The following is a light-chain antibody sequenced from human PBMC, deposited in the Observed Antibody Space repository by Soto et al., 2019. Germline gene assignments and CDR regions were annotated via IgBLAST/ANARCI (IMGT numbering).Light chain of an antibody. Sequence: DIHMTQSPSSLSVSIGYRVTLPCRASQSISTYLNWYQQKPGKAPNLLIYDASTLHSGVPSRFSGGGSGTDFTLTISSLQPEDFATYYCQQVNVYPSTFGGGTKVDIK. V-gene: IGKV1-39*01. CDR3: QQVNVYPST. CDR2: DAS. J-gene: IGKJ4*01. CDR1: QSISTY.